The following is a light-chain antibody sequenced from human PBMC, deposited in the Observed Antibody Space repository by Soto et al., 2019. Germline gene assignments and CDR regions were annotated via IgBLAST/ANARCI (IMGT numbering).Light chain of an antibody. Sequence: QSALTQPASVSGSPGQSITISCSGTTSDVGIYNLVSWYQQHPGKAPKLVIYEVDKRPSGVSKRFSGSRSGNTASLTISGLQSEDEADYYCSSYAGMRWVFGGGTKLTVL. J-gene: IGLJ3*02. CDR2: EVD. CDR1: TSDVGIYNL. CDR3: SSYAGMRWV. V-gene: IGLV2-23*02.